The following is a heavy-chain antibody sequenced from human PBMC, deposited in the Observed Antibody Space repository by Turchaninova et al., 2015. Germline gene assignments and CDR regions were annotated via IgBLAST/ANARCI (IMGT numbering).Heavy chain of an antibody. Sequence: QVHPQQWGAGLLKPSETLSLTCAVHGTSFSGYSWSCIRQPPGKGLECIGYISHSGSTKSRPSLKSRVTILKDTSKNQVSLKLSSVTAADTAVYYCARVGNCGGDCYAFDIWGQGTMVTVSS. V-gene: IGHV4-34*01. CDR3: ARVGNCGGDCYAFDI. CDR2: ISHSGST. CDR1: GTSFSGYS. D-gene: IGHD2-21*02. J-gene: IGHJ3*02.